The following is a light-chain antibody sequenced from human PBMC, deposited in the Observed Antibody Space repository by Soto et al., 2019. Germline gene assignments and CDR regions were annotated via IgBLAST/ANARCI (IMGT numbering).Light chain of an antibody. V-gene: IGLV2-14*03. CDR2: EVT. CDR3: RSYTTSSTLV. Sequence: QSALTQPASVSGSPGQSITISCTGTSSDVGGYNFVSWYQQHPGKAPKLMIFEVTSRPSGVSNRFSGSKSGNTASLTISGLQPEDEAHYYCRSYTTSSTLVFGTGTKLTVL. CDR1: SSDVGGYNF. J-gene: IGLJ1*01.